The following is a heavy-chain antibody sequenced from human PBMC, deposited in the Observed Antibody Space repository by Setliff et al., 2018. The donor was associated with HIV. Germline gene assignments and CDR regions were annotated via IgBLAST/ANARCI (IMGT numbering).Heavy chain of an antibody. J-gene: IGHJ6*03. CDR1: GYTFTTYW. D-gene: IGHD6-19*01. Sequence: GESLKISCKGSGYTFTTYWIGWVRQMPGKGLEWMGIIHPDDSDIIYSPSFQGQVTISADKSITTAYLQWSSLKASDTAIYYCVRHRSAVAGTRIGYCYYMDVWGKGTTVTVSS. V-gene: IGHV5-51*01. CDR2: IHPDDSDI. CDR3: VRHRSAVAGTRIGYCYYMDV.